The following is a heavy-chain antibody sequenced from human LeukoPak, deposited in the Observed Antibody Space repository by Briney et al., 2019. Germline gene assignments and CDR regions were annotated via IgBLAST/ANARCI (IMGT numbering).Heavy chain of an antibody. CDR2: IRSTAYRGTA. D-gene: IGHD5-18*01. J-gene: IGHJ6*02. V-gene: IGHV3-49*04. CDR3: GRGPIELWLHNGIDV. CDR1: GFTFGDHA. Sequence: GGSLRLSCSTSGFTFGDHAMSWVRQAPGKGLEWVCFIRSTAYRGTAEYAASVRDRFTISRDDSRSIAYLQMNSLKIDDTAVYFCGRGPIELWLHNGIDVWGQGTTVTVSS.